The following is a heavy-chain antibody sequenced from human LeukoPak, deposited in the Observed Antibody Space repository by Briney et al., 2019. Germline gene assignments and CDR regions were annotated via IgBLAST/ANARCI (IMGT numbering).Heavy chain of an antibody. Sequence: GGSLRLSCAASGFTFSSTSMGWVRQAPGKGLEWVAVTVGGGDGTYYADSVKGRFTISRDNSKNTLYLQMNSLRAEDTAVYYCARDSVGATNYFDYWGQGTLVTVSS. CDR3: ARDSVGATNYFDY. V-gene: IGHV3-23*01. D-gene: IGHD1-26*01. J-gene: IGHJ4*02. CDR1: GFTFSSTS. CDR2: TVGGGDGT.